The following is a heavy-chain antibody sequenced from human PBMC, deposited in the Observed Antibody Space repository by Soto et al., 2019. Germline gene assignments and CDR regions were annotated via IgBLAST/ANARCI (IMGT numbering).Heavy chain of an antibody. Sequence: LSLTCTVSGDSISNFYWSWIRQPPGRGLEWIGYIFYTGGTNYNPSLKSRVTISVDTSKNQFSLKLSSVTAADAAVYYCARGRSSSWYVVGYGMDVWGQGTTVTVSS. J-gene: IGHJ6*02. V-gene: IGHV4-59*01. CDR1: GDSISNFY. CDR2: IFYTGGT. CDR3: ARGRSSSWYVVGYGMDV. D-gene: IGHD6-13*01.